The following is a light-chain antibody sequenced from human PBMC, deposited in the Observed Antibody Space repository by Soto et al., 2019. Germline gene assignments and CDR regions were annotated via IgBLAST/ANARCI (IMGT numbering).Light chain of an antibody. Sequence: EIVLTRSPGTLSLSPGQRATLSCRASQNIRSNYVAWYQQKPGQAPRLLIFGSSSTATGIPDRFSASGSGTDFSLTISRLEPEDFGVYYCQQYGYEPLTFGGGTKVEI. V-gene: IGKV3-20*01. J-gene: IGKJ4*01. CDR3: QQYGYEPLT. CDR1: QNIRSNY. CDR2: GSS.